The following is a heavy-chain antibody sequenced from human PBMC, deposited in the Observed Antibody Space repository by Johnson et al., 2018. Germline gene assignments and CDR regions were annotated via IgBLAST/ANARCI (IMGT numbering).Heavy chain of an antibody. J-gene: IGHJ6*03. Sequence: QVQLVESGGGVVQPGRSLRLSCAASGFTFSSYGMHWVRQAPGKGLEWVAVISYDGSNKYYADSVKGRFTISRDNSKNTLYLQMNSLRAEDTAVYYCAKRGAVAGTRNSYYYMDVWGKGTTVTVSS. V-gene: IGHV3-30*18. CDR3: AKRGAVAGTRNSYYYMDV. D-gene: IGHD6-19*01. CDR2: ISYDGSNK. CDR1: GFTFSSYG.